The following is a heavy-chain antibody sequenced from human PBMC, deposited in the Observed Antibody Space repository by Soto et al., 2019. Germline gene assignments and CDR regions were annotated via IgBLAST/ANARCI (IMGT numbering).Heavy chain of an antibody. V-gene: IGHV4-59*01. CDR2: IYYSGST. J-gene: IGHJ4*02. Sequence: SETLSLTCTFSGGSISSYYWSWIRQPPGKGLEWIGYIYYSGSTNYNPSLKSRVTISVDTSKNQFSLKLSAVTAADSAVYYCARGWGTMIEFDYWGQGTLVTVSS. CDR3: ARGWGTMIEFDY. D-gene: IGHD3-22*01. CDR1: GGSISSYY.